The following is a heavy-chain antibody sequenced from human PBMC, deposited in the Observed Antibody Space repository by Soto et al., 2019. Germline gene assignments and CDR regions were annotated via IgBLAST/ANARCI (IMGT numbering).Heavy chain of an antibody. CDR2: IYHSGST. V-gene: IGHV4-4*02. CDR3: ARFPDDCSGARCQNDAFDI. D-gene: IGHD2-15*01. Sequence: SETLSLTGAVSGGSISSSNWWSWVRQPPGKGLEGIGEIYHSGSTNYNPSLKSRVNISVDKSKNQFSMKMSSVTAADTAVYYCARFPDDCSGARCQNDAFDIWGQGTMVTVSS. J-gene: IGHJ3*02. CDR1: GGSISSSNW.